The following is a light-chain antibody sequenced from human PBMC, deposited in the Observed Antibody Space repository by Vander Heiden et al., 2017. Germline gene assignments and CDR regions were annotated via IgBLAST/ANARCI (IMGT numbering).Light chain of an antibody. Sequence: ETVLTQSLATLSLSPGERATLSCRASQSVSSSYLAWYQQKPGQAPRLLIYGASSRATGIPDRFSGSGSGTDFTLTISRLEPEDFAVYYCQQYGSSPLTFGGGTKVEIK. CDR1: QSVSSSY. V-gene: IGKV3-20*01. CDR2: GAS. J-gene: IGKJ4*01. CDR3: QQYGSSPLT.